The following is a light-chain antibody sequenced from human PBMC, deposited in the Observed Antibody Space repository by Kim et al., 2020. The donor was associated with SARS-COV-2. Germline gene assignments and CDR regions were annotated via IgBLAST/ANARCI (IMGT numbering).Light chain of an antibody. CDR2: RDS. CDR1: DIGSKN. V-gene: IGLV3-9*01. CDR3: QVWDSSTGV. Sequence: SVDREQTARITCGGNDIGSKNVHWYQKKPGQAPVLVIYRDSNRPSGIPERFSGSNSGNTATLTISRAQAGDEADYYCQVWDSSTGVFGGGTQLTVL. J-gene: IGLJ3*02.